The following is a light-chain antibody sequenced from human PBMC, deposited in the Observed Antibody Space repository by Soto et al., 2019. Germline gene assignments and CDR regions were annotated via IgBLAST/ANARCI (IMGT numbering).Light chain of an antibody. CDR1: QSINIY. J-gene: IGKJ3*01. CDR3: QQSYNAPYT. CDR2: AAS. Sequence: DIQMTQSPPSLSASVGDRVTITCRASQSINIYVNWFQQKPGKAPNLLIYAASSLRSGVPSRFSGSGSGTEFTLTISRLQLEDFATYFCQQSYNAPYTFGPGTKVDIK. V-gene: IGKV1-39*01.